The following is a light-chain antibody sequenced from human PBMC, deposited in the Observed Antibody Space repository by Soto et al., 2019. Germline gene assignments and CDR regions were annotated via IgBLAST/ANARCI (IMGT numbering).Light chain of an antibody. V-gene: IGLV2-14*01. J-gene: IGLJ1*01. Sequence: QSVLAHPASVSASPGQSITISCTGTSNDVGGYNYVSWYQHHPGKAPKLMIYEVSDRPSGVSNRFSGSKSGNTASLTISGLQAEDEADYYCSSYTGSNIRYVFGTGSKVTLL. CDR3: SSYTGSNIRYV. CDR1: SNDVGGYNY. CDR2: EVS.